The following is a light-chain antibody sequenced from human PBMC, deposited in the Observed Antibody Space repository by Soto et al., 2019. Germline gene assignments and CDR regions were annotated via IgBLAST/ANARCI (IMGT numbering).Light chain of an antibody. CDR1: SGHSSYT. Sequence: QPVLTQSPSASASLGASVKLTCTLSSGHSSYTIAWHQQRPEKGPRYLMRLKSDGSHNKGDGIPDGFSGSSSGAERYLTISSLQSEDEADYYCQAWGTGIVVFGGGTKLTVL. V-gene: IGLV4-69*01. J-gene: IGLJ2*01. CDR3: QAWGTGIVV. CDR2: LKSDGSH.